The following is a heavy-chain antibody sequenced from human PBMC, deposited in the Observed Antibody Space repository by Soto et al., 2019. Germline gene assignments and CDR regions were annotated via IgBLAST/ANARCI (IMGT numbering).Heavy chain of an antibody. Sequence: PGVLLRLSSAASGFPSSAYHMHWIRRAPGNGLLCVAFISHYGNTKLFPDSVKGRFTIARDNSENMLYLQMSSLRTDDSAVYYCAKGLDIVLVSGGIKPYYYYGVDVWGQGITVTVSS. CDR1: GFPSSAYH. D-gene: IGHD2-2*03. J-gene: IGHJ6*02. V-gene: IGHV3-30*18. CDR2: ISHYGNTK. CDR3: AKGLDIVLVSGGIKPYYYYGVDV.